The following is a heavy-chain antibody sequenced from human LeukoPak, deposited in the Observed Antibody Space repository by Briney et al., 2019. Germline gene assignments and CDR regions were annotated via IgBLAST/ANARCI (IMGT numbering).Heavy chain of an antibody. CDR3: ARDIAGVDY. Sequence: GGSLRLSCATSGFTFSSYWMYWVRQAPGKGLVWVSRINRDGSSTTYADSVKGRFTISRDNAKNSLYLQMNSLRDEDTAVYYCARDIAGVDYWGQGTLVTVSS. D-gene: IGHD2-21*01. CDR1: GFTFSSYW. CDR2: INRDGSST. V-gene: IGHV3-74*01. J-gene: IGHJ4*02.